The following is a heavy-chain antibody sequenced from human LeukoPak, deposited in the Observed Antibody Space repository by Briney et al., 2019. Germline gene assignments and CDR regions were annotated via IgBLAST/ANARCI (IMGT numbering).Heavy chain of an antibody. CDR1: GYTFTSYG. Sequence: GASVKVSCKASGYTFTSYGISWVRQAPGQGLEWMGWISAYNGNTNYAQKLQGRVTMTTDTSTSTAYMELRSLRSDDTAVYNCARGIAAAGTTGVYYFDYWGQGTLVTVSS. CDR3: ARGIAAAGTTGVYYFDY. D-gene: IGHD6-13*01. V-gene: IGHV1-18*01. J-gene: IGHJ4*02. CDR2: ISAYNGNT.